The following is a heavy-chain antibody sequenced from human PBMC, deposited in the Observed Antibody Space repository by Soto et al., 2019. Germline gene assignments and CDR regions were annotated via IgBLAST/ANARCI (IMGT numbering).Heavy chain of an antibody. CDR1: GFTFSSYW. J-gene: IGHJ6*02. CDR2: INSDGSST. D-gene: IGHD4-17*01. Sequence: GGSLRLSCAASGFTFSSYWMHWVRQAPGKGLVWVSRINSDGSSTSYADSVKGRFTISRDNAKNTLYLQMNSLRAEDTAVYYCARGDSSRGDYVDYYYYGMDVWGQGTTVTVSS. V-gene: IGHV3-74*01. CDR3: ARGDSSRGDYVDYYYYGMDV.